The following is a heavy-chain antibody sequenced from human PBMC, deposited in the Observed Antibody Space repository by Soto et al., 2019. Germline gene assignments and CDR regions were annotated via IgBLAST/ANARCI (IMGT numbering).Heavy chain of an antibody. CDR3: ARERRPGLSYFDY. D-gene: IGHD6-25*01. J-gene: IGHJ4*02. Sequence: SETLSLTCTVSGGSISSGGYYWSWIRQHPGKGLEWIGYIYYSGSTYYNPSLKSRVTISVDASKNQFSLKLSSVTAADTAVYYCARERRPGLSYFDYWGQGTLVTVSS. CDR1: GGSISSGGYY. CDR2: IYYSGST. V-gene: IGHV4-31*03.